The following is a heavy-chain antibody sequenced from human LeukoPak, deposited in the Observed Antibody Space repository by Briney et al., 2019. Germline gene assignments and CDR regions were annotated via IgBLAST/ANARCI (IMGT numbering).Heavy chain of an antibody. CDR1: GGTFSSYA. V-gene: IGHV1-69*13. D-gene: IGHD4-23*01. CDR2: IIPIFGTA. CDR3: ASPTGGSGNSVRFDY. J-gene: IGHJ4*02. Sequence: SVKVSCKASGGTFSSYAISWVRQAPGQGLEWMGGIIPIFGTANYAQKFQGRVTITADESASTAYMELSSLRSEDTAVYYCASPTGGSGNSVRFDYWGQGTLVTVSS.